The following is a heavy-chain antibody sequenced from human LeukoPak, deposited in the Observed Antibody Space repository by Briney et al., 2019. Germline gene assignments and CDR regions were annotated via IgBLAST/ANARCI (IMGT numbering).Heavy chain of an antibody. CDR1: GYTFSSFA. V-gene: IGHV3-23*01. CDR3: ATVDIVAPEGY. CDR2: ISGSGGST. J-gene: IGHJ4*02. Sequence: GESLKISCKGSGYTFSSFAINWVRQAPGKGLEWVSAISGSGGSTYYADSVKGRFTISRDNSKNTLYLQMNSLRAEDTAVYYCATVDIVAPEGYWGQGTLVTVSS. D-gene: IGHD5-12*01.